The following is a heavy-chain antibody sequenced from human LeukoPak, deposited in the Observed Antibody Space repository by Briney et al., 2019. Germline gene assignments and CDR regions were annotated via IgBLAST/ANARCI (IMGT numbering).Heavy chain of an antibody. V-gene: IGHV3-15*01. D-gene: IGHD2-15*01. CDR2: IKSKTDGGTT. CDR3: TTIRGFCSGRSCLGY. J-gene: IGHJ4*02. Sequence: GGSLRLSCAASGFTFSNAWMSWVRQAPGKGLEWVGRIKSKTDGGTTDYATPVKGRFTISRDDSKNTLYLQMNSLKSEDTAVYYCTTIRGFCSGRSCLGYWGQGTLVTVSS. CDR1: GFTFSNAW.